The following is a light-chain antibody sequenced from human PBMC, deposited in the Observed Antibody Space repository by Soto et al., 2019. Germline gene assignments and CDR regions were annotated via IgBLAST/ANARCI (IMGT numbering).Light chain of an antibody. CDR2: RAS. J-gene: IGKJ1*01. CDR3: QQYNTYPWT. CDR1: QSINSW. V-gene: IGKV1-5*03. Sequence: DLQMTQSPSTLSASLGDRVTITCRASQSINSWLAWYQQKPGKAPKLLIYRASTLESGVPSRFSGSESGTEFSLTISSLQPDDFATYYCQQYNTYPWTFGQGTKVEIK.